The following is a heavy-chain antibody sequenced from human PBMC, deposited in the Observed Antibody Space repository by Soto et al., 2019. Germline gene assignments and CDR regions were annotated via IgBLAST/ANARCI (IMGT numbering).Heavy chain of an antibody. CDR1: GGSFSGYY. J-gene: IGHJ4*02. CDR2: INHSGST. D-gene: IGHD4-17*01. V-gene: IGHV4-34*01. Sequence: SETLSLTCAVYGGSFSGYYWSWIRQPPGKGLEWIGEINHSGSTNYNPSLKSRVTISVDTSKNQFSLKLSSVTAADTAVYYCARGSVTTWGYDYWGQGTLVTVSS. CDR3: ARGSVTTWGYDY.